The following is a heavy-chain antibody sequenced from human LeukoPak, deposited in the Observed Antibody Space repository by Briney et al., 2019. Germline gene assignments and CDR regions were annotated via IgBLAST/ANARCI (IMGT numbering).Heavy chain of an antibody. J-gene: IGHJ6*02. CDR2: ISGSGGST. CDR3: AKDRITMIVVVTPYGMDV. D-gene: IGHD3-22*01. CDR1: GFTFSSYA. V-gene: IGHV3-23*01. Sequence: GGSLRLSCAASGFTFSSYAMSWVRQAPGKGLEWVSAISGSGGSTYYADSVKGRFTISRDNSKNTPYLQMNSLRAEDTAVYYCAKDRITMIVVVTPYGMDVWGQGTTVTVSS.